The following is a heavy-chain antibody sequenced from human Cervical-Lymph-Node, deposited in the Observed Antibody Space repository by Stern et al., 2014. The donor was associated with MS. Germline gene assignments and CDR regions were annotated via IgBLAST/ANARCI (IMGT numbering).Heavy chain of an antibody. CDR2: ISTDGSDA. J-gene: IGHJ5*02. CDR3: PTGLP. Sequence: VQLVQSGGGVVQPGRSLRLSCAASGFNFSRYLMSWVRQAPGKGLEWLAVISTDGSDAKYADSVEGRFTISRDNSKNTFYLQMNSLKVEDTAVYCVPTGLPWGQGTLVAVSS. D-gene: IGHD1-1*01. CDR1: GFNFSRYL. V-gene: IGHV3-30-3*01.